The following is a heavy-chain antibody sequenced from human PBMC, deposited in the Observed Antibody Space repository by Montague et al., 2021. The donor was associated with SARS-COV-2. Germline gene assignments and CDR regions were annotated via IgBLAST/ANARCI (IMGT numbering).Heavy chain of an antibody. CDR1: GVTFRGSY. V-gene: IGHV4-59*01. J-gene: IGHJ5*02. CDR2: ISYTAST. D-gene: IGHD5-24*01. CDR3: AREDRWNWFDP. Sequence: SETLSLTCTISGVTFRGSYWRWIRQPPGTGLTWIGHISYTASTNYNPSLETRVTISVDPSKSRFSLKLSSVTAADTAVYYCAREDRWNWFDPWGQGTLVIVSS.